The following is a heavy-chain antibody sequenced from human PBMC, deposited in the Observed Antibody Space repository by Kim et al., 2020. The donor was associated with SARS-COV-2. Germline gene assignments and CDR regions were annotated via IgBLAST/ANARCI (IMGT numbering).Heavy chain of an antibody. J-gene: IGHJ4*02. CDR2: T. Sequence: TRSSPSFQGQVTISADKSISTAYLQWSSLKASDTAMYYCARPTNGTAFDYWGQGTLVTVSS. CDR3: ARPTNGTAFDY. D-gene: IGHD1-1*01. V-gene: IGHV5-51*01.